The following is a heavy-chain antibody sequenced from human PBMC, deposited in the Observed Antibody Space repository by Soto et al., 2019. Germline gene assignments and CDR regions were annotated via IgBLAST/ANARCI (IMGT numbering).Heavy chain of an antibody. CDR1: GYSFAGYW. CDR2: IDPSDSRT. J-gene: IGHJ4*02. D-gene: IGHD3-22*01. CDR3: ARQIYDYDTGPNFQYYFDS. Sequence: PGESLKISCKGSGYSFAGYWITWVRQKPGKGLEWMGRIDPSDSRTYYSPSFRGHVTISVTKSITTVFLQWSSLRASDTAMYYRARQIYDYDTGPNFQYYFDSWGQGTPVTVSS. V-gene: IGHV5-10-1*01.